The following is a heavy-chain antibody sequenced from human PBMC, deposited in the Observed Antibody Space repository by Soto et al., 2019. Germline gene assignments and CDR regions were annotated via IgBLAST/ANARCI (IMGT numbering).Heavy chain of an antibody. Sequence: QVQLVQSGAEVKKPGSSVKVSCKASGGTFSSYAISWVRQAPGQGLEWMGGIIPIFCTANYAQKFQGRVTITADESTSTAYMELSSLRSEDTAVYYCARDVPNTAWASWWFDPWGQGTLVTVSS. CDR1: GGTFSSYA. CDR3: ARDVPNTAWASWWFDP. V-gene: IGHV1-69*01. CDR2: IIPIFCTA. D-gene: IGHD5-18*01. J-gene: IGHJ5*02.